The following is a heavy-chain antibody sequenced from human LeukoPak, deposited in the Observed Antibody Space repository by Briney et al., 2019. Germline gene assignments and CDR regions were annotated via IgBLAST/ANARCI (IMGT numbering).Heavy chain of an antibody. D-gene: IGHD3-3*02. Sequence: SETLSLTCTVSGGSISSSSYYWGWIRQPPGKGLEWIGSIYYSGSTYYNPSLKSRVTISVDTSKNQFSLKLSSVTAADTAVYYCARATHFWSGYLAFDIWGQGTMVTVSS. CDR3: ARATHFWSGYLAFDI. V-gene: IGHV4-39*07. CDR2: IYYSGST. J-gene: IGHJ3*02. CDR1: GGSISSSSYY.